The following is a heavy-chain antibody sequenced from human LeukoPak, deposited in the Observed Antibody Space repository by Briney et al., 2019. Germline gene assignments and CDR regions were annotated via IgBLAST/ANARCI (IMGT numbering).Heavy chain of an antibody. CDR3: ARNNGMDV. Sequence: GGSLRLSCAASGFALSSHWMTWVRQVPGRGPEWVANVNRDGSETYYLDSVKGRFTISKDNVKNSLYLQMNSLRAEDTALYHCARNNGMDVWGQGTTVIVSS. CDR2: VNRDGSET. J-gene: IGHJ6*02. CDR1: GFALSSHW. V-gene: IGHV3-7*03.